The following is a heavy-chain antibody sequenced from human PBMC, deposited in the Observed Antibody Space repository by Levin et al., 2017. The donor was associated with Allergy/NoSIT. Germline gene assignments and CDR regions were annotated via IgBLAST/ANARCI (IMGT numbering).Heavy chain of an antibody. J-gene: IGHJ6*02. CDR1: GFTFSSYA. D-gene: IGHD6-13*01. Sequence: GGSLRLSCAASGFTFSSYAMHWVRQAPGKGLEWVAVISYDGSNKYYADSVKGRFTISRDNSKNTLYLQMNSLRAEDTAVYYCARSKGTIAAAGTLLYYDYGMDVWGQGTTVTVSS. CDR2: ISYDGSNK. CDR3: ARSKGTIAAAGTLLYYDYGMDV. V-gene: IGHV3-30-3*01.